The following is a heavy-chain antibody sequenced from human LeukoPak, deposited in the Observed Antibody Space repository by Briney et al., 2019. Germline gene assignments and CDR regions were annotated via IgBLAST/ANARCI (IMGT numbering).Heavy chain of an antibody. CDR2: IFTSGST. Sequence: SETLSLTCTVFGVSISNDHSYWSWIRQPAGKGLEWIGRIFTSGSTNYNSSLKSRVSISLDRSKNQFSLKLTSVTAADTAVYYCARGNILTGSYVYFDYWGQGILVTVSS. J-gene: IGHJ4*02. D-gene: IGHD3-9*01. CDR3: ARGNILTGSYVYFDY. V-gene: IGHV4-61*02. CDR1: GVSISNDHSY.